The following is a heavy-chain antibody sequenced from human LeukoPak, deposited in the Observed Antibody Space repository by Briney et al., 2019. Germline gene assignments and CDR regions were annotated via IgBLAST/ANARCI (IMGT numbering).Heavy chain of an antibody. D-gene: IGHD3-16*02. J-gene: IGHJ1*01. CDR2: INPSGGST. CDR1: GYTFTSYY. Sequence: GASVKVSCKASGYTFTSYYMHWVRQAPGQGLEWMGIINPSGGSTSYAQKFQGRATMTRDTSTSTVYMELSSLRSEDTAVYYCAREPYYDYVWGSYPTYFQHWGQGTLVTVSS. V-gene: IGHV1-46*01. CDR3: AREPYYDYVWGSYPTYFQH.